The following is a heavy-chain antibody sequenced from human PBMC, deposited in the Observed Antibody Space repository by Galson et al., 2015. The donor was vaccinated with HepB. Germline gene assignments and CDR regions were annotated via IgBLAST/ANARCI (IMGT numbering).Heavy chain of an antibody. D-gene: IGHD5-18*01. CDR3: ARGGLGRYSYGYFSVY. CDR2: INAGNGNT. J-gene: IGHJ4*02. Sequence: SVKVSCKASGYTFTSYAMHWVRQAPGQRLEWMGWINAGNGNTKYSQKFQGRVTITRDTSASTAYMELSSLRSEDTAVYYCARGGLGRYSYGYFSVYWGQGTLVTVSS. V-gene: IGHV1-3*01. CDR1: GYTFTSYA.